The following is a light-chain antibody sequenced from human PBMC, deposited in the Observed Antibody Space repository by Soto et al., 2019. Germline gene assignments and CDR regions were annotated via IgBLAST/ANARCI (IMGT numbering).Light chain of an antibody. CDR3: SSSTSNNTVL. Sequence: QSALTQPASMSGSPGQSITISCTGTSSDVGGYNYVSWYQRHPGKAPKLMIYEVSNRPSGVSNRFSGSKSGNTASLTSSGLQAEDEADYYCSSSTSNNTVLFGGGTKLTVL. CDR1: SSDVGGYNY. J-gene: IGLJ2*01. V-gene: IGLV2-14*01. CDR2: EVS.